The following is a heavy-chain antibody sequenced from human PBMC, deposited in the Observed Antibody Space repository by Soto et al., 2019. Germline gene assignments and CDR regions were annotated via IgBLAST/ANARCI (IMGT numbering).Heavy chain of an antibody. CDR1: GYIFPDYY. J-gene: IGHJ4*01. Sequence: ASVKVSCKASGYIFPDYYVHWVRQAPGEGLEWMGRINPNGGGTNYAQKFEGWVTMTTDTSISTAYMELSRLNFDDTAVYYCARDGQLVHFDSWGQGTLVTVSS. D-gene: IGHD6-6*01. CDR2: INPNGGGT. CDR3: ARDGQLVHFDS. V-gene: IGHV1-2*04.